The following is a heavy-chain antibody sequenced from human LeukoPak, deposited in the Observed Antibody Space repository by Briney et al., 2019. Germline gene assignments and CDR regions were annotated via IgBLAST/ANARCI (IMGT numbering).Heavy chain of an antibody. CDR2: ISAYNGNT. D-gene: IGHD3-22*01. CDR3: ARDQRITQIVVVTDTFDI. Sequence: ASVKVSCRAPDYTFTNYGISWVRQAPGQGLEWMGWISAYNGNTIYAQKFQGRVTMTTDTSTSTAYMELRSLRSDDTAVYYCARDQRITQIVVVTDTFDIWGQGTMVTVSS. V-gene: IGHV1-18*01. J-gene: IGHJ3*02. CDR1: DYTFTNYG.